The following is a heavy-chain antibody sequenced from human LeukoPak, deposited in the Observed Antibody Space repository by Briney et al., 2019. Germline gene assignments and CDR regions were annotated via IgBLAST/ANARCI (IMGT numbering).Heavy chain of an antibody. Sequence: PGGSLRLSCAASGFTLSSCGMHWVRQAPGKGLEWVAVISYAGSNKYYVDSVKGRFTISRDNSKNTLYLQMNSLRAEDTAVYYCAKDSLRWSYFYYGMDVWGQGTTVTVSS. CDR3: AKDSLRWSYFYYGMDV. J-gene: IGHJ6*02. D-gene: IGHD4-23*01. V-gene: IGHV3-30*18. CDR2: ISYAGSNK. CDR1: GFTLSSCG.